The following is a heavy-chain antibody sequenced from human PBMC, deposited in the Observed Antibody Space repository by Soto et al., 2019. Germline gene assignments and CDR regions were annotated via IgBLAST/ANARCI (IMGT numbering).Heavy chain of an antibody. Sequence: PSETLSLTCTVSSGSISNYYWSWIRQPPGKGLEWIGYIYYSGSTNYNPSLKSRVTISVDTSKNQFSLKLSSVTAADTAVYYCARRWGTYFDYWGQGTLVTVSS. CDR2: IYYSGST. CDR3: ARRWGTYFDY. CDR1: SGSISNYY. J-gene: IGHJ4*02. V-gene: IGHV4-59*01. D-gene: IGHD7-27*01.